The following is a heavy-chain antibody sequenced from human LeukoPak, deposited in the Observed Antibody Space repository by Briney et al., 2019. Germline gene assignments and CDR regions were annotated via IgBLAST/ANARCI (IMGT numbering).Heavy chain of an antibody. Sequence: GGSLRLSCAASGFTFSSYAMNWVRQAPGKGLEWVSVISGSDGSTYYADSVKGRFTISRDNSKSTLYLQMNSLRVEDTAVYYCAKDSGSYRYFDYWGQGTLVTVSS. D-gene: IGHD1-26*01. J-gene: IGHJ4*02. V-gene: IGHV3-23*01. CDR3: AKDSGSYRYFDY. CDR2: ISGSDGST. CDR1: GFTFSSYA.